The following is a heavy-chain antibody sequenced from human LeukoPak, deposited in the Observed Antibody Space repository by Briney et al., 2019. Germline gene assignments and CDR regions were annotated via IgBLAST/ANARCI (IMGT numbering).Heavy chain of an antibody. D-gene: IGHD3-10*01. Sequence: GGSLRLSCAASGFTFSSYAMSWVRQAPGKGLEWVSSITTSGGSTSYADSVRGRFTISRDNSKNTLFLQMNGLGGEDTAVYYCATTTYFSGSGSFYSYWGQGALVTVSS. J-gene: IGHJ4*02. CDR2: ITTSGGST. CDR1: GFTFSSYA. V-gene: IGHV3-23*01. CDR3: ATTTYFSGSGSFYSY.